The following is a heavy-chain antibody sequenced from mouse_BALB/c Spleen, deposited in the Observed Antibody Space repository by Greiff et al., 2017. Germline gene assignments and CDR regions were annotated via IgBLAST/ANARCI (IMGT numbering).Heavy chain of an antibody. CDR3: AREYDGYSAWFAY. D-gene: IGHD2-3*01. J-gene: IGHJ3*01. CDR2: IWAGGST. Sequence: VKVVESGPGLVAPSQSLSITCTASGFSLTSYGVHWVRQPPGKGLEWLGVIWAGGSTNYNSALMSRLSISKDNSKSQVFLKMNSLQTDDTAMYYCAREYDGYSAWFAYWGQGTLVTVSA. V-gene: IGHV2-9*02. CDR1: GFSLTSYG.